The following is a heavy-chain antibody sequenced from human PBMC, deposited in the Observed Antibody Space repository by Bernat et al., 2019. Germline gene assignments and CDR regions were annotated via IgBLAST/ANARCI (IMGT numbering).Heavy chain of an antibody. J-gene: IGHJ4*02. V-gene: IGHV3-74*01. D-gene: IGHD4-17*01. Sequence: EVQLVESGGGLVQPGGSLRLSCAASGFTLSSNWMQWVRQAAGKGLVWVLRISSDGSSTTYADSVRGRFTISRDNAKNTLYLQMNSLRAEDTAVYYCATVTTGYWGQGTLVTVSS. CDR2: ISSDGSST. CDR3: ATVTTGY. CDR1: GFTLSSNW.